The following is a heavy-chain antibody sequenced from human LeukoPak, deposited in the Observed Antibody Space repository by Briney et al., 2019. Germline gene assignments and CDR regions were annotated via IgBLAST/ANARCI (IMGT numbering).Heavy chain of an antibody. CDR3: ARRSCSTTTCYSWPAQYYYMDV. J-gene: IGHJ6*03. CDR2: ISDSGGST. Sequence: GGSLRLSCVASGFTFSDYAMSWVRQAPGKGLEWVSGISDSGGSTYYADSVKGRCTISRDNSKNTVYLQMSSLRAEDTALYYCARRSCSTTTCYSWPAQYYYMDVWGKGTSVTVSS. V-gene: IGHV3-23*01. CDR1: GFTFSDYA. D-gene: IGHD2-2*01.